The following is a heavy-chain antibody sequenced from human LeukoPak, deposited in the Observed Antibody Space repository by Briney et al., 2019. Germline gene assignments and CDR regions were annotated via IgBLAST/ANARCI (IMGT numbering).Heavy chain of an antibody. CDR3: ARGRAAAGTPVDY. J-gene: IGHJ4*02. V-gene: IGHV4-61*01. CDR1: GGSVSSSSYY. D-gene: IGHD6-13*01. Sequence: SETLSLTCTVSGGSVSSSSYYWSWIRQPPGKGLEWIGYIYYSGSTNYNPSLKGRVTISVDMSKNQFSLKLNSVTAADTAVYYCARGRAAAGTPVDYWGQGILVTVSS. CDR2: IYYSGST.